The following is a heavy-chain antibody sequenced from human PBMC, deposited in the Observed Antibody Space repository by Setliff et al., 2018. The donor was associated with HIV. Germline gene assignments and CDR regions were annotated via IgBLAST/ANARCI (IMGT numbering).Heavy chain of an antibody. CDR3: ARIGSGWSVGWFDP. CDR2: IYYSGST. Sequence: SETLSLTCTVSGDSVSSRSYYWSWIRQPPGKGLEWIGYIYYSGSTYYIPSLKSRATISIDTSKNQLSLKLRSVTAADTAVYYCARIGSGWSVGWFDPWGQGTLVTVSS. J-gene: IGHJ5*02. V-gene: IGHV4-61*01. D-gene: IGHD6-13*01. CDR1: GDSVSSRSYY.